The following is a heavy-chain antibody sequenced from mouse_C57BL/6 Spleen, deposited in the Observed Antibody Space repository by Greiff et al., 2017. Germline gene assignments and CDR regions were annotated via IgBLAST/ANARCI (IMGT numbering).Heavy chain of an antibody. CDR3: ARYYSGSSYGPYFDV. CDR1: GYTFTSYW. J-gene: IGHJ1*03. V-gene: IGHV1-50*01. CDR2: IDPSDSYT. D-gene: IGHD1-1*01. Sequence: QVQLQQPGAELVKPGASVKLSCKASGYTFTSYWMQWVKQRPGQGLEWIGEIDPSDSYTNYNQKFKGKATLTVDTSSSTAYMQLSSLTSEDSAVYYCARYYSGSSYGPYFDVWGTGTTVTVSS.